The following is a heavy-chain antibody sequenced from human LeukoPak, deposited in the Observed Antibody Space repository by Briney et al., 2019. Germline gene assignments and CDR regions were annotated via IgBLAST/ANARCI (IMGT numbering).Heavy chain of an antibody. CDR3: AKDFSVYYYDSRVLDY. Sequence: AGGSLRLSCAASGFTFSSYAMHWVRQAPGKGLEWVAVISYDGSNKYYADSVKGRFTISRDNSKNTLYLQMNRLRAEDTAVYYCAKDFSVYYYDSRVLDYWGQGTLVTVSS. V-gene: IGHV3-30*04. D-gene: IGHD3-22*01. CDR2: ISYDGSNK. J-gene: IGHJ4*02. CDR1: GFTFSSYA.